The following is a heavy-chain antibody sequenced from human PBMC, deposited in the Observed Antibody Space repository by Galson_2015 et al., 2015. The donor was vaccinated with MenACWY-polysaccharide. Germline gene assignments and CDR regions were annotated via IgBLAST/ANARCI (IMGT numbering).Heavy chain of an antibody. V-gene: IGHV1-69*04. Sequence: SVKVSCKASGGTFNTYAVTWVRQAPGQGFEWVGRIIPIDGRTDYAQKFQGRVTITADRSTSTTHMELSSLTSEDTAVYYCARVDCSGTNCYFAYWGQGALVTVSS. CDR1: GGTFNTYA. J-gene: IGHJ4*02. CDR2: IIPIDGRT. CDR3: ARVDCSGTNCYFAY. D-gene: IGHD2-15*01.